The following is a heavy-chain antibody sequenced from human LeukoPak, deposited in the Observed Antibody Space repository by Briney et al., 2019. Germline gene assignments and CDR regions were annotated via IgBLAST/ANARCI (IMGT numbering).Heavy chain of an antibody. Sequence: PGRSLRLSCAASGFTFSSYGVYWVRQAPGKGLEWVAVISYDGSNKYYADSVKGRFSISRDNTQNSLSLQMNSLRAEDTAVYYCVREAAATLFDYWGQGTLVTVSS. CDR3: VREAAATLFDY. J-gene: IGHJ4*02. CDR1: GFTFSSYG. CDR2: ISYDGSNK. D-gene: IGHD1-26*01. V-gene: IGHV3-30*03.